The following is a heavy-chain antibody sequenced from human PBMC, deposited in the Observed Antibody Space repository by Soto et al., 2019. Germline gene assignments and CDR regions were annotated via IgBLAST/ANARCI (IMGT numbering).Heavy chain of an antibody. Sequence: SETLSLTCAVYGGYFIGYYLTWIRKHTGTGLEWIGEINHSGSTNYNPSLKSRVTISVDTSKNHFSLKLSSVTAADTAVYYCARHMVRGVTYAYGMDVWGQGTTVTVSS. V-gene: IGHV4-34*09. CDR3: ARHMVRGVTYAYGMDV. CDR1: GGYFIGYY. CDR2: INHSGST. J-gene: IGHJ6*02. D-gene: IGHD3-10*01.